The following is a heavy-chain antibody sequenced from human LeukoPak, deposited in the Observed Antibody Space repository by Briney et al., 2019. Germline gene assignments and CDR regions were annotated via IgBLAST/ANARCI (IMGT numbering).Heavy chain of an antibody. CDR2: IYYSGST. D-gene: IGHD3-10*01. V-gene: IGHV4-30-4*08. J-gene: IGHJ4*02. Sequence: SETLSLTCTVSGGSISSGDYYWSWIRQPPGKGLEWIGYIYYSGSTYYNPSLKSRVTISVDRSKNQFSLKLSSVTAADTAVYYCARVKNLWFGESMGHYFDYWGQGTLVTVSS. CDR1: GGSISSGDYY. CDR3: ARVKNLWFGESMGHYFDY.